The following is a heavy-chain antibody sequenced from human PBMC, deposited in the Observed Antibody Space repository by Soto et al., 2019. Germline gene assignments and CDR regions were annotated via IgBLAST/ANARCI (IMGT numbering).Heavy chain of an antibody. CDR1: RYSFDNYW. Sequence: GESLKISCQGSRYSFDNYWIGWVRQMPGKGLEWMAIIYPGDSDRRYSPSFQGQVTISADQSISTAYLQWSSLKASDTANYYCVRYRSRDYYYGMDVWGQGTTVTVSS. CDR2: IYPGDSDR. D-gene: IGHD1-26*01. V-gene: IGHV5-51*01. J-gene: IGHJ6*02. CDR3: VRYRSRDYYYGMDV.